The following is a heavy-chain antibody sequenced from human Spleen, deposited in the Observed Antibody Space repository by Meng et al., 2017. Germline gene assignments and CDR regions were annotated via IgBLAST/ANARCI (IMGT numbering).Heavy chain of an antibody. CDR3: ARGPTTMAHDFDY. CDR2: INHSGST. CDR1: GGSFSDYY. J-gene: IGHJ4*02. D-gene: IGHD4-11*01. Sequence: QVQLKQWGAGLLKPSETRSLTCVVSGGSFSDYYWSWIRQPPGKGLEWIGEINHSGSTNYNPSLESRATISVDTSQNKLSLNLRFVTAADSAVYYCARGPTTMAHDFDYWGQGTLVTVSS. V-gene: IGHV4-34*01.